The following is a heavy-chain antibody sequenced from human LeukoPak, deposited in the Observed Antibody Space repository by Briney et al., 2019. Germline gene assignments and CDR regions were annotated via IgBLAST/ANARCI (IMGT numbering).Heavy chain of an antibody. J-gene: IGHJ4*02. CDR3: ARVEGIAVAGTEPYYFDY. V-gene: IGHV4-61*02. CDR2: IYTSGST. CDR1: GGSISSGSYY. D-gene: IGHD6-19*01. Sequence: PSQTLSLTCTVSGGSISSGSYYWSWIRQPAGKGLEWIGRIYTSGSTNYNPSLKSRVTISVDTSKNQFSLKLSPVTAADTAVYYCARVEGIAVAGTEPYYFDYWGQGTLVTVSS.